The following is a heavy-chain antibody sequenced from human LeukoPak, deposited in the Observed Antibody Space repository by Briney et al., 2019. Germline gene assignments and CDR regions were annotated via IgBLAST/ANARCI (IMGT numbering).Heavy chain of an antibody. CDR1: GFTFSDYY. Sequence: GGSLRLSCAASGFTFSDYYMSWIRQAPGKGLEWVSYISSSGSTIYYAGSVKGRFTISRDNAKNSLYLQMNSLRAEDTAVYYCAREYSSGWYDYWGQGTLVTVSS. CDR2: ISSSGSTI. J-gene: IGHJ4*02. CDR3: AREYSSGWYDY. D-gene: IGHD6-19*01. V-gene: IGHV3-11*01.